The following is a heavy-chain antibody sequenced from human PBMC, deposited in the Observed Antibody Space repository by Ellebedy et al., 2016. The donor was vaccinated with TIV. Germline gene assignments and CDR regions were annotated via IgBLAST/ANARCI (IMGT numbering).Heavy chain of an antibody. CDR3: ARDEGVFGMDV. J-gene: IGHJ6*02. Sequence: SETLSLTXNVSGGSISSGDYYWTWIRQHPGKGLEWMGNIYYSGSTNYNPSLKSRLTILVDTSQNQFSLKLNSMTAADTAVYYCARDEGVFGMDVWGQGTTVIVSS. D-gene: IGHD3-16*01. CDR2: IYYSGST. V-gene: IGHV4-31*03. CDR1: GGSISSGDYY.